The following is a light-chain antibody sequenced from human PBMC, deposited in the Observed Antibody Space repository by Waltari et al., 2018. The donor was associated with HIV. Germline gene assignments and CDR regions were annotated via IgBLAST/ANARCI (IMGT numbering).Light chain of an antibody. J-gene: IGKJ2*01. V-gene: IGKV3-20*01. CDR2: GTS. CDR3: QQYGSSPPYT. CDR1: QSVSSNF. Sequence: DIVLTQSPGTLSLSPGERATLSCRASQSVSSNFLSWYQQIPGQAPRLLISGTSSRATGIPDRFSGSGSGTDFTLTISRLEPEDFAVYYCQQYGSSPPYTFGQGTKLEIK.